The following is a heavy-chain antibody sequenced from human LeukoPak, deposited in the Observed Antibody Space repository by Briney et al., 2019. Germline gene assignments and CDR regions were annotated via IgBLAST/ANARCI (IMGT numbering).Heavy chain of an antibody. D-gene: IGHD2-2*01. CDR3: ARAKCSSTSCYGPYYYYGMDV. V-gene: IGHV4-31*03. CDR1: GGSISSGGYY. J-gene: IGHJ6*02. Sequence: PSETLSLTCTVSGGSISSGGYYWSWIRQHPGKGLEWIGYIYYSGSTYYNPSLKSRVTISVDTSKNQFSLKLSSVTAAGTAVYYCARAKCSSTSCYGPYYYYGMDVWGQGTTVTVSS. CDR2: IYYSGST.